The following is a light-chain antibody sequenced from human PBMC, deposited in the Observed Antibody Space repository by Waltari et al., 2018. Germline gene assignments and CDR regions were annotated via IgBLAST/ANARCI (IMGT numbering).Light chain of an antibody. CDR1: QSVSNY. J-gene: IGKJ4*01. CDR2: DAT. Sequence: DIVLTQSPATLSLSPGESATLSCRASQSVSNYLSWYQQQPGQAPRLLIYDATKRAAGIPARLKGRGSGTDFTLTISSLEPEDFAVYFLQKRSKWPLTFGGGTRVEIK. V-gene: IGKV3-11*01. CDR3: QKRSKWPLT.